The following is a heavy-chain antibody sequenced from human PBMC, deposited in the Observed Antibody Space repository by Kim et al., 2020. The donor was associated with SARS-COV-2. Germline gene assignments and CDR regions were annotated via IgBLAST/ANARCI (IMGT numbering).Heavy chain of an antibody. CDR2: ISGSSAGT. CDR1: GFTFSSYA. D-gene: IGHD3-10*01. J-gene: IGHJ4*02. CDR3: AKDPRGSGRPDY. Sequence: GGSLRLSCAASGFTFSSYAMSWVRQAPGKGLEWVSSISGSSAGTYYADSVKGRFTIFRDKSKNTLSLQMNSLRAEDTAVYYCAKDPRGSGRPDYWGQGTLVTVSA. V-gene: IGHV3-23*01.